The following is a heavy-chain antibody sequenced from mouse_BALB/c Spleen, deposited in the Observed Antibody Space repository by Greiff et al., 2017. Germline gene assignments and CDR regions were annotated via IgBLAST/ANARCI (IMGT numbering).Heavy chain of an antibody. CDR3: ARSGYGYSDY. V-gene: IGHV5-17*02. J-gene: IGHJ2*01. CDR1: GFTFSSFG. Sequence: EVHLVESGGGLVQPGGSRKLSCAASGFTFSSFGMHWVRQAPEKGLEWVAYISSGSSTIYYADTVKGRFTISRDNPKNTLFLQMTSLRSEDTAMYYCARSGYGYSDYWGQGTTLTVSS. D-gene: IGHD1-1*01. CDR2: ISSGSSTI.